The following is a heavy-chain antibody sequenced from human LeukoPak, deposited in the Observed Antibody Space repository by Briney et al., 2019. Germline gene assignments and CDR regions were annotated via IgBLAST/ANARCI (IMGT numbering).Heavy chain of an antibody. D-gene: IGHD6-6*01. CDR2: IYPGDSDT. CDR3: ARQATEDSSSSGY. V-gene: IGHV5-51*01. CDR1: GYSFTSYW. J-gene: IGHJ4*02. Sequence: GESLKISCQGSGYSFTSYWIGWVRQMPGKGLEWMGIIYPGDSDTRYSPSFQGQVTISADKSISTAYLQWSSLKASDTAMYYCARQATEDSSSSGYWGQGTLVTVSS.